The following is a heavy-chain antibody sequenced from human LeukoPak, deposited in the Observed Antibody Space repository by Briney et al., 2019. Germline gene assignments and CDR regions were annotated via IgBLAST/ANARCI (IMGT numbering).Heavy chain of an antibody. V-gene: IGHV1-46*01. CDR2: INPSGGST. CDR3: ARESGSYRNPDAFDI. D-gene: IGHD1-26*01. CDR1: GYTFTSYY. J-gene: IGHJ3*02. Sequence: ASVKVSCKASGYTFTSYYMHWVRQAPGQGLEWMGIINPSGGSTSYAQKFQGRVTMTRDTSTSTVYMELSSLRSEDTAVYYCARESGSYRNPDAFDIWGQGTTVTVSS.